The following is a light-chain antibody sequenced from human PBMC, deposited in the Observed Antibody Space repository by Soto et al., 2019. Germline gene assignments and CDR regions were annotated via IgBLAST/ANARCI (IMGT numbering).Light chain of an antibody. CDR3: SSYAGSNNVL. J-gene: IGLJ2*01. V-gene: IGLV2-8*01. Sequence: QSVLTQPPSASGSPGQSVTISCTGTSSDIGGYKFVSWYQQHPGKAPKLMIYEVSKRPSGVPDRFSGSKSGNTAYLTVSGLQADDEADDYCSSYAGSNNVLFGGGTKLTVL. CDR2: EVS. CDR1: SSDIGGYKF.